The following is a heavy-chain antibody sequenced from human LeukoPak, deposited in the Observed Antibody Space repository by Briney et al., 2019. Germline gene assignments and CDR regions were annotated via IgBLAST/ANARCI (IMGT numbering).Heavy chain of an antibody. J-gene: IGHJ5*02. V-gene: IGHV4-4*07. CDR3: ARDLGGNTCSFVP. CDR2: IYSSGST. Sequence: SATLSLTCTVSGGSISGNYWTWIRQPAGKGLEWIGRIYSSGSTNYNPSLRSLVTMSADTSKNQFSLKLYSGTAGDTALYYFARDLGGNTCSFVPGGGRTPGTVSS. CDR1: GGSISGNY. D-gene: IGHD3-16*01.